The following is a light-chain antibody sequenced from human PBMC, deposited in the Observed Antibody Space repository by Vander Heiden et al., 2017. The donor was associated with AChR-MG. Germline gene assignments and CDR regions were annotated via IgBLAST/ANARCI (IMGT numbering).Light chain of an antibody. CDR1: TSDY. CDR2: DVN. Sequence: QSALTQPASVSGSPGQSITISCTGTTSDYVSWYHQHPGKAPKLVIYDVNNRPSGVSNRFSGSKFGNTASLTISGLQADDGVDYYCSSYTSASTLRRFGAGTKVNVI. CDR3: SSYTSASTLRR. V-gene: IGLV2-14*03. J-gene: IGLJ1*01.